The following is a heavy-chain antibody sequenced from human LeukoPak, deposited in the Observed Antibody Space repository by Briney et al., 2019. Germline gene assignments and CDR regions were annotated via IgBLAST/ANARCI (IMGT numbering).Heavy chain of an antibody. CDR1: GFTFGDYA. CDR3: TRDLSVDTANVGGFDP. Sequence: HPGGSLRLSCTASGFTFGDYAMSWFRQAPGKGLEWVGFIRSKAYGGTTEYAASVKGRFTISRDDSKSIAYLQMNSLKTEDTAVYYCTRDLSVDTANVGGFDPWGQGTLVTVSS. D-gene: IGHD5-18*01. V-gene: IGHV3-49*03. CDR2: IRSKAYGGTT. J-gene: IGHJ5*02.